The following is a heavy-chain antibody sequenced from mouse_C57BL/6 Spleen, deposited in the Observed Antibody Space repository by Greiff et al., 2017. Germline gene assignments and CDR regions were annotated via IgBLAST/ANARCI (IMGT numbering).Heavy chain of an antibody. Sequence: VQLQQSGAELMKPGASVKLSCKATGYTFTGYWIEWVKQRPGHGLEWIGEILPGSGSTNYNAKFKGKATFTADTSSNTAYMQLSSLTTEDSAIYYCASGGWLSRDWGQGTLVTVSA. CDR1: GYTFTGYW. D-gene: IGHD2-3*01. V-gene: IGHV1-9*01. CDR3: ASGGWLSRD. CDR2: ILPGSGST. J-gene: IGHJ3*01.